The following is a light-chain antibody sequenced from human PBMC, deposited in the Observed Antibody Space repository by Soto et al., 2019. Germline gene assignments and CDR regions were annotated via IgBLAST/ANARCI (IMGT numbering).Light chain of an antibody. Sequence: EIVLTQYPGTMSLSPGESATLSCKASQSVTSSYLAWYQQKPGQAPRLDIYGASSSSTGIPDRVSGSGSGTDFTLTISRLEPDDCAVYYCHQYGSSPLTFGGGTKVDIK. CDR2: GAS. CDR3: HQYGSSPLT. V-gene: IGKV3-20*01. CDR1: QSVTSSY. J-gene: IGKJ4*01.